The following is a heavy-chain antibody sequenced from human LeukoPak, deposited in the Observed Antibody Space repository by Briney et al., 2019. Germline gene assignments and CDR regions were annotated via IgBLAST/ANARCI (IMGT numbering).Heavy chain of an antibody. V-gene: IGHV6-1*01. CDR2: TYYRSKWFN. J-gene: IGHJ6*02. Sequence: SQTLSLTCAISGDSVSRNSAAWNWIRQSPSRGLECLGRTYYRSKWFNDYATSVESQITVNADTSKNQFSLQLNSVTLEDTAVYYCARGRIAYYGMDVWGQGTTVTVSS. CDR3: ARGRIAYYGMDV. D-gene: IGHD2-21*01. CDR1: GDSVSRNSAA.